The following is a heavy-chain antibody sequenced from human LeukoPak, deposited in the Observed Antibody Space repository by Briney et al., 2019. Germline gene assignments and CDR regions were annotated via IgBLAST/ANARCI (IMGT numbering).Heavy chain of an antibody. CDR2: ISSSSSYT. J-gene: IGHJ5*02. Sequence: GGSLRLSCAASGFTFSDYYMSWIRQAPGKGLEWVPYISSSSSYTNYADSVKGRFTFSRDNAKNPLYLQMNSLRAEDTAVYYCARVEVRGDNWFDPWGQGTLVTVSS. CDR1: GFTFSDYY. D-gene: IGHD3-10*01. V-gene: IGHV3-11*06. CDR3: ARVEVRGDNWFDP.